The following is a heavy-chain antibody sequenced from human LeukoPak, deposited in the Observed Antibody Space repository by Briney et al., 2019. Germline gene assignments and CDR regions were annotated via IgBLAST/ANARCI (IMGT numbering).Heavy chain of an antibody. D-gene: IGHD5-24*01. J-gene: IGHJ4*02. V-gene: IGHV4-59*01. CDR2: TYYSGST. CDR3: AGGVERATTDY. CDR1: GGSISSYY. Sequence: SESLSLTCTVSGGSISSYYWSWIRQPPGKGLEWIGYTYYSGSTNYNPSLKSRVTISVDTSKNQFSLKLSSVTAADTAVYYCAGGVERATTDYWGQGTLVTVSS.